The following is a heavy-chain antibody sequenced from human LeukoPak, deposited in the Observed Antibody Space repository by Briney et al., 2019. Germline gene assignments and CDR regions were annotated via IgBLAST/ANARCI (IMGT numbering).Heavy chain of an antibody. CDR2: ISTSSSYI. J-gene: IGHJ6*03. CDR3: ARDGDTVLTRGYYYYMDV. CDR1: GFTFSSYT. D-gene: IGHD4-23*01. Sequence: PGGSLRLSCAASGFTFSSYTMNWVRQAPGKGLEWVSSISTSSSYIYYADSVKGRFTISRDNAKKSLYLQMNSLRAEDTAVYYCARDGDTVLTRGYYYYMDVWGKGTTVTVSS. V-gene: IGHV3-21*01.